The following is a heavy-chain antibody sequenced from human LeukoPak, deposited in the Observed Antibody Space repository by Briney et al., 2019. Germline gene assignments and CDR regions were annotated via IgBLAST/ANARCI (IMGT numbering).Heavy chain of an antibody. J-gene: IGHJ4*02. V-gene: IGHV3-7*01. D-gene: IGHD5-12*01. CDR3: ARTAPTRTYYFDY. CDR1: GFMFSSYW. Sequence: GGSLRLSCAASGFMFSSYWMSWVRQAPGKGLEWVANIKQDGSEKYYVDSVKGRFTISRDNAKNSLYLQMNSLRAEDTAVYYCARTAPTRTYYFDYWGQGTLVTVSS. CDR2: IKQDGSEK.